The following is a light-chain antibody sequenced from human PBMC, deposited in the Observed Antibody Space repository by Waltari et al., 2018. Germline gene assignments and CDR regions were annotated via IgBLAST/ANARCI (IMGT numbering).Light chain of an antibody. Sequence: EIVMTQSPATLSVSPGQRATLSCRASQSVSSNLAWYQQKGGQAPRILIYGASTRAPGIPARFTGSGSGTEFTLTFTSLQSEDFAIYYCQQYNNWPQTFGQGTRVEFK. CDR2: GAS. V-gene: IGKV3D-15*01. CDR3: QQYNNWPQT. CDR1: QSVSSN. J-gene: IGKJ1*01.